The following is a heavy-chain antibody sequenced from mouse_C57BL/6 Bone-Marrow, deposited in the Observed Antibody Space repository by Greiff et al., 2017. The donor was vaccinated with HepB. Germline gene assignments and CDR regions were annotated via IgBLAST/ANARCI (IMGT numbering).Heavy chain of an antibody. J-gene: IGHJ2*01. CDR3: ASGDGYYDY. CDR1: GFNIKDDY. Sequence: VQLKESGAELVRPGASVKLSCTASGFNIKDDYMHWVKQRPEQGLEWIGWIDPENGDTEYASKFQGKATLTVDTSSSTAYMQLSSLTSEDSAVYYCASGDGYYDYWGQGTTLTVSS. D-gene: IGHD2-3*01. CDR2: IDPENGDT. V-gene: IGHV14-4*01.